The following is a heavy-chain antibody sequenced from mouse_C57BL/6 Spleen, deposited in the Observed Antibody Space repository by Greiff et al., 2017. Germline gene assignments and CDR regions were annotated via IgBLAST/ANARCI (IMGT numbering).Heavy chain of an antibody. CDR2: IDPSDSYT. D-gene: IGHD2-3*01. Sequence: QVQLQQPGAELVMPGASVKLSCKASGYTFTSYWMHWVKQRPGQGLEWIGEIDPSDSYTNYNQKFKGKSTLTVDKSSSTAYMQLSSLTSEDSAVYYCARKRDGYSLYAMGYWGQGTSVTVSS. J-gene: IGHJ4*01. V-gene: IGHV1-69*01. CDR1: GYTFTSYW. CDR3: ARKRDGYSLYAMGY.